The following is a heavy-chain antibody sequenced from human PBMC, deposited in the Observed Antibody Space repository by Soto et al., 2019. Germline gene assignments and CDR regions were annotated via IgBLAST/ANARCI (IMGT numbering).Heavy chain of an antibody. J-gene: IGHJ5*02. Sequence: PGGSLRLSCAASGFTFSSYGMSWVRQAPGKGLEWVSAVSGSGGSTYYADSVKGRFTISRDNSKNTLYLQMNSLRAEDTAVYYCAMGYNYAPFDPWGQGTLVTVSS. CDR1: GFTFSSYG. CDR3: AMGYNYAPFDP. V-gene: IGHV3-23*01. CDR2: VSGSGGST. D-gene: IGHD5-18*01.